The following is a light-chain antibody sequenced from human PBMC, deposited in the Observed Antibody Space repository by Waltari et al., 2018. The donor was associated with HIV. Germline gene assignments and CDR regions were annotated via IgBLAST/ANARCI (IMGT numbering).Light chain of an antibody. CDR2: DVS. Sequence: QSALTQPRSVSGSPGQSVTISCTGTSSDVGVYNFVSWYQQHPGKAPKLMIYDVSKRPPGVPDRCFGSKSGNTASLTISGLQAEDEADYYCCSYAGSYPGVFGGGTKLTVL. V-gene: IGLV2-11*01. CDR1: SSDVGVYNF. J-gene: IGLJ2*01. CDR3: CSYAGSYPGV.